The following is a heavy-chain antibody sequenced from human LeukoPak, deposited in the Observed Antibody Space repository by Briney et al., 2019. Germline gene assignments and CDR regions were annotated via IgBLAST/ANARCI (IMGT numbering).Heavy chain of an antibody. D-gene: IGHD3-10*01. J-gene: IGHJ4*02. CDR3: ARVGFGELSSPYFDY. CDR2: IYTSGST. V-gene: IGHV4-4*07. Sequence: SETLPLTCTVSGGSISSYYWSWIRQPAGEGLEWIGRIYTSGSTNYNPSLKSRVTMSVDTSKNHFSLRLSSVTAADTAIFYCARVGFGELSSPYFDYWGQGTLVTVSS. CDR1: GGSISSYY.